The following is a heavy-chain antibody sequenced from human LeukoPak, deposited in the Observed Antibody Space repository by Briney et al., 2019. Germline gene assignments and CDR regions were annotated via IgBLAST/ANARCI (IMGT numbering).Heavy chain of an antibody. J-gene: IGHJ4*02. V-gene: IGHV3-23*01. Sequence: GGSLRLSCAASGFTFSSYAMSWVRQALGEGLEWVSGISVGGSSTYYADSVKGRFTISRDNSKNTLYLQVNSLRADDTAVYYCAKMDFGSGSYYILNSPDYWGQGTLVTVSS. D-gene: IGHD3-10*01. CDR2: ISVGGSST. CDR3: AKMDFGSGSYYILNSPDY. CDR1: GFTFSSYA.